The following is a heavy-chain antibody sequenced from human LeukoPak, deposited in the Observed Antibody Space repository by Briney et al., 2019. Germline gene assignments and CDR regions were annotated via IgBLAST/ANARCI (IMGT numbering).Heavy chain of an antibody. V-gene: IGHV5-51*01. CDR2: IYPGDSDT. D-gene: IGHD3-10*01. J-gene: IGHJ3*02. Sequence: GESLKISCKGSGYSFATYWIGWVRQMPGKGLEWMGIIYPGDSDTRYSPSFQGQVTTSADKSISTAYLQWSSLKASDTALYYCASTYGSDNYHLSYAFDIWGQGTMVTVSS. CDR3: ASTYGSDNYHLSYAFDI. CDR1: GYSFATYW.